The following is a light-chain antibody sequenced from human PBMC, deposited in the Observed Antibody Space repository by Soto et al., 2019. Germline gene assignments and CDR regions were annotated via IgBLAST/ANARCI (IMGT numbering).Light chain of an antibody. Sequence: QSALPQPASLSGSPGQSITISCTGTSRDVGGYNYVSWYQQHPGKVPKLMIYEVSNRPSGVSNRFSGCKSGNTASLTISGLHAEDEADYYCSSYASSSTYVFGTGTKLTVL. J-gene: IGLJ1*01. CDR3: SSYASSSTYV. CDR2: EVS. CDR1: SRDVGGYNY. V-gene: IGLV2-14*01.